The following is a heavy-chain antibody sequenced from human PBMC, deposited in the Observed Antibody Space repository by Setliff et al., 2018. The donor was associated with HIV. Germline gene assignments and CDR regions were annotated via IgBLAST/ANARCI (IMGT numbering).Heavy chain of an antibody. V-gene: IGHV3-72*01. Sequence: HPGGSLRLSCAASGFTFSSYGMHWVRQAPGKGLEWVGRTRNKVNSYTTEYAASVKGRFTISRDDSKNSLYLQMNSLKTEDTAVYYCARGRLLWSGSYYYYYMDVWGKGTTVTVSS. CDR2: TRNKVNSYTT. CDR3: ARGRLLWSGSYYYYYMDV. D-gene: IGHD3-10*01. CDR1: GFTFSSYG. J-gene: IGHJ6*03.